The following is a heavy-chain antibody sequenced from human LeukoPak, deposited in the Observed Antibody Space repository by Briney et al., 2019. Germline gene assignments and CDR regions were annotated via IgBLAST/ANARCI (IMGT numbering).Heavy chain of an antibody. Sequence: GGSLRLSCAASGFTFSSYDMSWVRQAPGKGLEWVSAISGSGGSTYDADSVKGRFTISRDNSKNTLYLQMNSLRAEDTALYYCAKVVGDYFTHLDYWGQGTLVTVSS. CDR2: ISGSGGST. D-gene: IGHD4-17*01. V-gene: IGHV3-23*01. J-gene: IGHJ4*02. CDR1: GFTFSSYD. CDR3: AKVVGDYFTHLDY.